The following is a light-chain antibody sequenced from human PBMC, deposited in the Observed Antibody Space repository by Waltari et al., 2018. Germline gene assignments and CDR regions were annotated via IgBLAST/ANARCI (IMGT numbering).Light chain of an antibody. Sequence: QSVLPQPPSASGTPGQRVNMFCSGGRSNIGTTNAYWYKHLPGAAPKVLIFRDDQRPSGVPDRFSGSKSGTSASLTISGLRSDDEADYYCAAWDDSLSSWLFGGGTKLTVL. CDR3: AAWDDSLSSWL. V-gene: IGLV1-47*01. CDR1: RSNIGTTN. CDR2: RDD. J-gene: IGLJ3*02.